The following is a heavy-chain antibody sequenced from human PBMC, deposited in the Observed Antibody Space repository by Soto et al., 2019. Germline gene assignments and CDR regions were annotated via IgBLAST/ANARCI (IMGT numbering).Heavy chain of an antibody. V-gene: IGHV1-18*01. D-gene: IGHD2-15*01. CDR1: GYTFNSYS. CDR2: ISAYNGNT. CDR3: ATGNVCSGGSCYRDRFDY. Sequence: GASVKVCCKASGYTFNSYSIWWVRQEPGQGLEWMGWISAYNGNTNYAQKFQGRVTMTEDTSTDTAYMELSSLRSEDTAVYYCATGNVCSGGSCYRDRFDYWGQGTLVTVSS. J-gene: IGHJ4*02.